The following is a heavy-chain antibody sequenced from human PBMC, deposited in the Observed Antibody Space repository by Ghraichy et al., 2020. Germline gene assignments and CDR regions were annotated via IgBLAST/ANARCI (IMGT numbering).Heavy chain of an antibody. CDR3: ARLRYFDWSEGYGMDV. D-gene: IGHD3-9*01. CDR1: GDSVSSNSAA. Sequence: SQTLSLTCAISGDSVSSNSAAWNWIRQSPSRGLEWLGRTYYRSKWYNDYAVSVKSRITINPDTSKNQFSLQVNSVTPEDTAVYYCARLRYFDWSEGYGMDVWCQGTTVTVSS. CDR2: TYYRSKWYN. V-gene: IGHV6-1*01. J-gene: IGHJ6*02.